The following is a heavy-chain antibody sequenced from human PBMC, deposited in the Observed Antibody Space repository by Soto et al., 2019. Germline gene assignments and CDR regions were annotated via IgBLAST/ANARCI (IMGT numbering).Heavy chain of an antibody. CDR2: ISAYNGNT. CDR3: AREGTYYYDSRGYIGWFDP. Sequence: ASVKVSCKASGYTFTSYGISWVRQAPGQGLEWMGWISAYNGNTNYAQKLQGRVTMPTDTSTSTAYMELRSLRSDDTAVYYCAREGTYYYDSRGYIGWFDPWGQGTLVTVSS. CDR1: GYTFTSYG. J-gene: IGHJ5*02. D-gene: IGHD3-22*01. V-gene: IGHV1-18*01.